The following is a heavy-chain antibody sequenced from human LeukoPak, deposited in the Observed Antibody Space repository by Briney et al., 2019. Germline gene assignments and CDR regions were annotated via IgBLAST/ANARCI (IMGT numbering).Heavy chain of an antibody. CDR1: GFTFSSYG. V-gene: IGHV3-30*02. CDR3: TKDLGTEYNIFDY. D-gene: IGHD3-9*01. J-gene: IGHJ4*02. CDR2: VRYGGNIK. Sequence: GGSLRLSCAASGFTFSSYGMHWVRQAPGRGLEWVAFVRYGGNIKYYADSVKGRFTISRGNSKNTLYLQMNSLRPDDTAVYYCTKDLGTEYNIFDYWGQGTLVTVSS.